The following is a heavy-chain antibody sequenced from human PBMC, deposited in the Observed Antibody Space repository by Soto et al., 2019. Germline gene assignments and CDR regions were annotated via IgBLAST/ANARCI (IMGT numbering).Heavy chain of an antibody. D-gene: IGHD3-22*01. Sequence: SLRLSCAASGFTFSSYAMHWVRQAPGKGLEYVSAISSNGGSTYYANSVKGRFTISRDNSKNTLYLQMGSLRAEDMAVYYCARGDYYYDSSGRLDYWGQGTLVTVSS. CDR2: ISSNGGST. J-gene: IGHJ4*02. CDR3: ARGDYYYDSSGRLDY. V-gene: IGHV3-64*01. CDR1: GFTFSSYA.